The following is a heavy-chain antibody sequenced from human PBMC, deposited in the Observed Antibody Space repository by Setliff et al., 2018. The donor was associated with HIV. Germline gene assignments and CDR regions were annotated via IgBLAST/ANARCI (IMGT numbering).Heavy chain of an antibody. Sequence: GGSLRLSCAASGFTFSTYSMVWVRQAPGKGLEWVSGIGGAYDGNTYHADSVKGRFTIFRENSKNIVYLQMNSLRAEDTAVYYCARDVAQWLEFPINNFDYWGQGTLVTVSS. V-gene: IGHV3-23*01. CDR3: ARDVAQWLEFPINNFDY. J-gene: IGHJ4*02. CDR2: IGGAYDGNT. CDR1: GFTFSTYS. D-gene: IGHD6-19*01.